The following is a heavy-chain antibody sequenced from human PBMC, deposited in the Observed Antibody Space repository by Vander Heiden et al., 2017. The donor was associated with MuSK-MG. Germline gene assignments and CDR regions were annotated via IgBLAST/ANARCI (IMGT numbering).Heavy chain of an antibody. V-gene: IGHV4-61*02. Sequence: QVQLQESGPGLVKPSQNLSLTCTASGAAIRSGSYYWSWIRQPAGKGLEWIGRIYTSGSTNYNPSLKSRVTMSVDTSKNQFSLKLSSVTAADTAVYYCARAAGDYYYYYYYMDVWGKGTTVTVSS. J-gene: IGHJ6*03. CDR2: IYTSGST. CDR1: GAAIRSGSYY. D-gene: IGHD4-17*01. CDR3: ARAAGDYYYYYYYMDV.